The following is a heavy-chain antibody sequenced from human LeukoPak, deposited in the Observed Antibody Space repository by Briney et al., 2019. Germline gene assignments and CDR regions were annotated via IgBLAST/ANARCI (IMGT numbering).Heavy chain of an antibody. J-gene: IGHJ4*02. CDR3: AKEEEVYDFWSGYSGFDY. Sequence: GGSLRLSCAASGFTFSIYGMHWVRQAPGKGLEWVAVISYDGSNKYYADSVKGRFTISRDNSKNTLYLQMNSLRAEDTAVYYCAKEEEVYDFWSGYSGFDYWGQGTLVTVSS. D-gene: IGHD3-3*01. V-gene: IGHV3-30*18. CDR2: ISYDGSNK. CDR1: GFTFSIYG.